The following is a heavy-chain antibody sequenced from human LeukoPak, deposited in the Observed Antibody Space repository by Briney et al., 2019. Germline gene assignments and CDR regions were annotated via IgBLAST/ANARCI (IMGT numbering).Heavy chain of an antibody. CDR3: AKVNDFAFFDY. CDR2: ICGSGGST. Sequence: GGSLRLSCAASGFTFSRYAMSWVRQAPGKGLEGVSAICGSGGSTYYADSVKGRFTISSDNSKNTLYLQMNSLRAEDTAVYDCAKVNDFAFFDYWGQGTLGTVSS. D-gene: IGHD3/OR15-3a*01. CDR1: GFTFSRYA. V-gene: IGHV3-23*01. J-gene: IGHJ4*02.